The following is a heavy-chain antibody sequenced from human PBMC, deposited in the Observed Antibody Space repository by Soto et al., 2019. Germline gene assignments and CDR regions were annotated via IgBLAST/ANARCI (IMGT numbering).Heavy chain of an antibody. CDR3: ARDRAARFDY. V-gene: IGHV3-53*01. J-gene: IGHJ4*02. D-gene: IGHD5-18*01. Sequence: GGSLRLSCAASGFTVSSNYMSWVRQAPGKGLEWVSVIYSGGSTCYADSVKGRFTISRDNSKNTLYLQMNSLRAEDTAVYYCARDRAARFDYWGQGTLVTVSS. CDR1: GFTVSSNY. CDR2: IYSGGST.